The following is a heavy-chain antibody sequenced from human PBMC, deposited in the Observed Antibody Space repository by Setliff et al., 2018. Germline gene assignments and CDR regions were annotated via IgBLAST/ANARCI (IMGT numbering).Heavy chain of an antibody. CDR3: ARHLLVLGTYHFDY. CDR1: GGPISSGSYY. Sequence: SETLSLTCSVSGGPISSGSYYWGWIRQSPGKGLEWIGSMYYSGSTYYNPSLKGRVTLSVDTTKNQFSLKLTSMTAADTAVYFCARHLLVLGTYHFDYWGQGSPVTVSS. J-gene: IGHJ4*02. D-gene: IGHD3-10*01. V-gene: IGHV4-39*01. CDR2: MYYSGST.